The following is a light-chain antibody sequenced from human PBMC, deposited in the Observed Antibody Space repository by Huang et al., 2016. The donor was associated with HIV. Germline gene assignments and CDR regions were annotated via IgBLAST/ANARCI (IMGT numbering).Light chain of an antibody. V-gene: IGKV2D-29*01. CDR2: EVY. CDR3: MQTIQLPLT. CDR1: QSLLHSDGKTN. J-gene: IGKJ4*01. Sequence: DIVMTQTPLSLSVTPGQTASISCKSSQSLLHSDGKTNLYWYLQKPGQPPHLLIYEVYTRLSGVPDRFSGSGSGTHFTLKISRVEAEDVGVYYCMQTIQLPLTFGGGTKVEIK.